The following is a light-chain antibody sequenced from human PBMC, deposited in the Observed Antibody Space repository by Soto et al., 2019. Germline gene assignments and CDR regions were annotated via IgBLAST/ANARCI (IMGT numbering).Light chain of an antibody. CDR2: DAS. CDR3: QQYSIRST. CDR1: QDISNY. V-gene: IGKV1-33*01. J-gene: IGKJ1*01. Sequence: DIQMTQSPSSLSASIQDRVTITCQASQDISNYLNWYQQKPGKAPKLLIYDASNLETGVPSRFSGSGSGTEFTLTISSLQPGDFATYYCQQYSIRSTFGQGTKVDIK.